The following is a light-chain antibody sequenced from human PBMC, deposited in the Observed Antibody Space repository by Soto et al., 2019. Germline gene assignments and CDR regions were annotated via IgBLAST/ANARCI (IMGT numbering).Light chain of an antibody. V-gene: IGKV3-15*01. CDR3: QQYNNWPLYT. CDR2: GAS. Sequence: EIVMTQSPATLSVSPGERATLSCRASQSVSSNLAWYQQKPGQAPRLLIYGASTRATGIPARFSGSGSGTEFTLTISSLQSEDFAVYYCQQYNNWPLYTVGQGTNLEI. CDR1: QSVSSN. J-gene: IGKJ2*01.